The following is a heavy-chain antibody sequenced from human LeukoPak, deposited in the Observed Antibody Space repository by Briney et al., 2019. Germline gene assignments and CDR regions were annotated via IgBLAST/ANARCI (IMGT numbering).Heavy chain of an antibody. Sequence: ASVKVSCKASGHTFTSYGISWVRQAPGQGLEWMGWINPTSGGTNYAQKFQGRVTMTRDTSISTAYMELSRLRSDDTAVYYCARVWYYYDSTGILTLYFDYWGQGTLVTVSS. CDR3: ARVWYYYDSTGILTLYFDY. CDR2: INPTSGGT. D-gene: IGHD3-22*01. CDR1: GHTFTSYG. V-gene: IGHV1-2*02. J-gene: IGHJ4*02.